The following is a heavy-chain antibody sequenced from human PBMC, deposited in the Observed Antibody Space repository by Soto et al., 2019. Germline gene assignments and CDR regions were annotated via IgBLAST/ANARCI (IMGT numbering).Heavy chain of an antibody. CDR3: ARSNTLDY. CDR2: IRSKTYGGTT. CDR1: RFTRGQYP. V-gene: IGHV3-49*03. J-gene: IGHJ4*01. Sequence: GSLXLSCTTSRFTRGQYPMSCFRQAPGKGLEWIGYIRSKTYGGTTEYAASVKGRFTISRDDSKRVAHLQMNSLESEDTAVYYSARSNTLDYCDHVPMVTVS.